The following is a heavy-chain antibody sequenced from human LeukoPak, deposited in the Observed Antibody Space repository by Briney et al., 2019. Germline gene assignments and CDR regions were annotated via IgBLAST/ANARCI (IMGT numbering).Heavy chain of an antibody. D-gene: IGHD6-13*01. CDR2: INPNSGGT. CDR3: ARGSSSWSPIDY. Sequence: ASVKVSCKTSGYTFTGYYMHWVRQAPGQGLEWMGWINPNSGGTNYAQKFQDWVTMTRDTSISTAYMELSRLRSDDTAVYYCARGSSSWSPIDYWGQGTLVTVSS. CDR1: GYTFTGYY. J-gene: IGHJ4*02. V-gene: IGHV1-2*04.